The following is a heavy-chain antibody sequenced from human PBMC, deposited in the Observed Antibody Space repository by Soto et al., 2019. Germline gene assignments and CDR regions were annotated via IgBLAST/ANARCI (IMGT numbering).Heavy chain of an antibody. V-gene: IGHV1-8*01. D-gene: IGHD2-2*01. CDR2: MNPNSGNT. Sequence: ASVKVSCKASGYTFTSYDINWVRQATGQGNEWMGWMNPNSGNTGYAQKYQGRVTMTRNTSISTAYMELSSLRSEDTAVYYCARELIVVVPAAITTTSGGYYMDVWGKGTTVTVSS. CDR1: GYTFTSYD. J-gene: IGHJ6*03. CDR3: ARELIVVVPAAITTTSGGYYMDV.